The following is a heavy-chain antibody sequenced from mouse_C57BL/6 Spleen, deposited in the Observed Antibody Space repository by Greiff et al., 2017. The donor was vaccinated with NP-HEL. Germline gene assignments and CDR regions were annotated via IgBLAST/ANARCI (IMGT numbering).Heavy chain of an antibody. CDR2: ISDGGSYT. CDR3: ARDDSNYGYWYFDV. D-gene: IGHD2-5*01. V-gene: IGHV5-4*01. J-gene: IGHJ1*03. Sequence: EVQLVESGGGLVKPGGSLKLSCAASGFTFSSYAMSWVRQTPEKRLEWVATISDGGSYTYYPDNVKGRFTISRDNAKNNLYLQMSHLKSEDTAMYYCARDDSNYGYWYFDVWGTGTTVTVSS. CDR1: GFTFSSYA.